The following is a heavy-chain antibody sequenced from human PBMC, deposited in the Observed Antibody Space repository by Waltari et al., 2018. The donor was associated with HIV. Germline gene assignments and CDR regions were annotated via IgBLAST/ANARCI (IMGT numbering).Heavy chain of an antibody. D-gene: IGHD6-13*01. Sequence: EVQLVESGGGLVQPGGSLRLSCAASGFTFDDYSLHGVRQAPGKGLEWVSGISWNIGSIGYADSVKGRFTISRDNAKNSLYLQMNSLRGEDTAFYYCAKDTAPAAGYGDYFDYWGQGTLVTVSS. CDR2: ISWNIGSI. CDR1: GFTFDDYS. J-gene: IGHJ4*02. CDR3: AKDTAPAAGYGDYFDY. V-gene: IGHV3-9*01.